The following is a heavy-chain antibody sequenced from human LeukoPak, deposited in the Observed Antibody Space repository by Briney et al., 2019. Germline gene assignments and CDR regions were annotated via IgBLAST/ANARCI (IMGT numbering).Heavy chain of an antibody. CDR2: ISGSGGST. CDR1: GFTFSSYA. Sequence: PGGSLRLSCAASGFTFSSYAMTWVRQAPGKGLEWVSTISGSGGSTYNADSVKGRFTISRDNSKNTLYLQMNSLRAEDTAVYYCAKDDSGWYVAYFDYWGQGTLVTVSS. J-gene: IGHJ4*02. V-gene: IGHV3-23*01. CDR3: AKDDSGWYVAYFDY. D-gene: IGHD6-19*01.